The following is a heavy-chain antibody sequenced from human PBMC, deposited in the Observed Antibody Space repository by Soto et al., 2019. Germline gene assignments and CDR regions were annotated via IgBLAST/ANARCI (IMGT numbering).Heavy chain of an antibody. CDR2: IIPIFGTA. CDR1: GGTFSSCA. V-gene: IGHV1-69*13. D-gene: IGHD5-18*01. Sequence: ASVKVSCKASGGTFSSCAISCVRQAPGQGLEWMGGIIPIFGTANYAQKFQGRVTITADESTSTAYMELSSLRPEDTAVYYCARDRGPGGYSYGSFDYWGQGTLVTVSS. J-gene: IGHJ4*02. CDR3: ARDRGPGGYSYGSFDY.